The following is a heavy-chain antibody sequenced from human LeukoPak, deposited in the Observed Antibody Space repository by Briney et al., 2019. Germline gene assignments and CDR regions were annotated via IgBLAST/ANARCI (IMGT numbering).Heavy chain of an antibody. CDR1: GYTFTSYY. D-gene: IGHD5-12*01. J-gene: IGHJ4*02. Sequence: ASVKVSCKASGYTFTSYYMYWVRQAPGQGLEWMGIFNPSSGSTNYAQKFQGRVNMTRDTSTSTVYMELSSLGSEDTAVYYCARRGNSGYDPSDYWGQGTLVTVSS. CDR3: ARRGNSGYDPSDY. V-gene: IGHV1-46*03. CDR2: FNPSSGST.